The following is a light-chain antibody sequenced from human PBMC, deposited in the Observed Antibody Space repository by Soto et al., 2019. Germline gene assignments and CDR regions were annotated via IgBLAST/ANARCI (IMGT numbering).Light chain of an antibody. V-gene: IGKV3-11*01. CDR1: QSVSTY. J-gene: IGKJ5*01. Sequence: EIVLTQSPATLSLSPGERATLSCRASQSVSTYLAWYRQKPGQAPRLLIHDASNRATGIPARFSGSGSGTDFTLTISSLEPEDFAVYYCQQRSDWSSITFGQGTRLEIK. CDR3: QQRSDWSSIT. CDR2: DAS.